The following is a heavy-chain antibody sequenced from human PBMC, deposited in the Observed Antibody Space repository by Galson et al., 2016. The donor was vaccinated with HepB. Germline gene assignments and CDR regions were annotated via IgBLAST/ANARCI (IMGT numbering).Heavy chain of an antibody. D-gene: IGHD6-25*01. J-gene: IGHJ5*01. V-gene: IGHV3-11*06. CDR3: ARDFRVSVDS. CDR1: GFTFSDFY. CDR2: ISSGGRDT. Sequence: SLRLSCAASGFTFSDFYMAWIRQAPGKGLEYVSHISSGGRDTNYADSVKGRFTISRDNARNTLYLQMNSLRVEDTAVYYCARDFRVSVDSWGRGTLVTVSS.